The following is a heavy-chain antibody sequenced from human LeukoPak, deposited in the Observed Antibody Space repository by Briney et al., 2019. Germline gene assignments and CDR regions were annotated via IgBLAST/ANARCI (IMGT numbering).Heavy chain of an antibody. CDR1: GGSISSYY. CDR2: IYYSGST. D-gene: IGHD3-16*01. J-gene: IGHJ3*02. CDR3: ARALIITGHDAFDI. V-gene: IGHV4-59*01. Sequence: SETLSLTCTVSGGSISSYYWSWIRQPPGKGLEWIGYIYYSGSTNYNPSLKSRVTISVDTSKNQFSLKLSSVTAADTAVYYCARALIITGHDAFDIWGQGTMVTVSS.